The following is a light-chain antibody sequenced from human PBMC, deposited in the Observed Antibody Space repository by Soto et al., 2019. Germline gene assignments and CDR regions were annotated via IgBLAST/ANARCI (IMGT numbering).Light chain of an antibody. CDR2: AAS. CDR1: QSLVSY. Sequence: DIQMTQSPSSLSASVGDRVTITCRASQSLVSYLNWYQQKPGKAPKLLIYAASSLQSGVPSRFSGSGSETQFTLTINNLQPEDXAIYFCQQSYSVPLTFGPGTKVEIK. J-gene: IGKJ3*01. V-gene: IGKV1-39*01. CDR3: QQSYSVPLT.